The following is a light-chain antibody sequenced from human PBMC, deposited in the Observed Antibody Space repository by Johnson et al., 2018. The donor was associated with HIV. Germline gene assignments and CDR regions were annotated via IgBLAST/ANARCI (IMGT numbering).Light chain of an antibody. CDR1: ALPKKY. V-gene: IGLV3-16*01. J-gene: IGLJ1*01. Sequence: VLTQPPSVSVSLGQMARITCSGEALPKKYAYWYQQKPGQFPVLVIYKDSERPSGIPERFSGSSSGTIVTLTISGVQAEDEADYYCLSADSSATYPHYVFGTGTKVNVL. CDR3: LSADSSATYPHYV. CDR2: KDS.